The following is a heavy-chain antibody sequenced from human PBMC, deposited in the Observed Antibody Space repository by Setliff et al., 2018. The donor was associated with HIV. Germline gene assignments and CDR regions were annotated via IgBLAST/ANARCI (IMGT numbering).Heavy chain of an antibody. D-gene: IGHD6-19*01. J-gene: IGHJ4*02. CDR3: AKDYSSGWFDY. Sequence: PGGSLRLSCAASGFTFSTYGMSWVRQAPGKGLEWVSVISGSGGITYYADSVKGRFTISRDNSKNTLYLQMNSLRAEDTAVYYCAKDYSSGWFDYWGQGNLVTVSS. V-gene: IGHV3-23*01. CDR2: ISGSGGIT. CDR1: GFTFSTYG.